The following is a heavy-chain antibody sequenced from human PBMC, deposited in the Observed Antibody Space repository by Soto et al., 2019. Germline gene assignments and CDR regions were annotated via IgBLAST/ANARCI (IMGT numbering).Heavy chain of an antibody. CDR2: IDPSGGIT. J-gene: IGHJ4*02. D-gene: IGHD3-22*01. CDR3: ERDVIGHDNYETIGYYFDH. CDR1: GYSFTNFH. V-gene: IGHV1-46*01. Sequence: GASVKVSCKASGYSFTNFHIHWVRQAPVQGLEWMGMIDPSGGITRDAQRLQGRITMTRDASTSTVYMELRSLTSEDTAVYYCERDVIGHDNYETIGYYFDHWGQGTLVNVSS.